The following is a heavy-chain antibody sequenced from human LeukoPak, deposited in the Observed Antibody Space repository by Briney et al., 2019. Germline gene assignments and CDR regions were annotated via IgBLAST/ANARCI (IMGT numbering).Heavy chain of an antibody. CDR2: ISYDGSNK. Sequence: GGSLRLSCAASGFTFSSYGMHWVRQAPGKGLEWVAVISYDGSNKYYADSVKGRFTISRDNSKNTLYLQMNSLRAEDTAVYYCAKSEYDSSGYYNDYRGQGTLVTVSS. D-gene: IGHD3-22*01. CDR3: AKSEYDSSGYYNDY. CDR1: GFTFSSYG. V-gene: IGHV3-30*18. J-gene: IGHJ4*02.